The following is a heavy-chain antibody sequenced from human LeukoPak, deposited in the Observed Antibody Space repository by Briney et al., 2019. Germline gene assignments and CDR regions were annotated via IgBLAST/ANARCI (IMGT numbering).Heavy chain of an antibody. J-gene: IGHJ4*01. Sequence: GGSLRLSSAASGFTFTTAWMKWIRQAPGKRLWWVGRIKSNADGGAIHYAAPVRGRSSISIDNSINTVYLQMDSLKAEDTAEYYCQTRLRSKNGVDHWGQGTLVTVSS. CDR3: QTRLRSKNGVDH. CDR2: IKSNADGGAI. V-gene: IGHV3-15*01. CDR1: GFTFTTAW. D-gene: IGHD2-8*01.